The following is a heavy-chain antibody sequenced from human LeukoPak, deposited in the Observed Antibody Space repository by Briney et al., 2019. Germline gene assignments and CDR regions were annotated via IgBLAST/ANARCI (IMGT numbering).Heavy chain of an antibody. V-gene: IGHV3-30*18. Sequence: PGRSLRLSCAASGFTFSSYGMPWARQAPGKGLEWVAVISYDGSNKYYADSVKGRFTISRDNSKNTLYLQMNSLRAEDTAVYYCAKDRLKYSSGWYFYFQHWGQGTLVTVSS. CDR2: ISYDGSNK. D-gene: IGHD6-19*01. CDR1: GFTFSSYG. J-gene: IGHJ1*01. CDR3: AKDRLKYSSGWYFYFQH.